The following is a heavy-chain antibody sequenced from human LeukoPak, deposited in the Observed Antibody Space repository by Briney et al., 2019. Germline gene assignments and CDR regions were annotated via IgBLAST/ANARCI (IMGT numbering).Heavy chain of an antibody. V-gene: IGHV1-24*01. CDR1: GYTLTELS. Sequence: GASVKVSCKVSGYTLTELSMHWVRQAPGKGLEWMGGFDPEDGETIYAQKFQGRVTMTEDTSTDTAYMELTSLRSEDTAVYYCATAIVVVVAFTAAFDIWGKGTMVTVSS. CDR3: ATAIVVVVAFTAAFDI. J-gene: IGHJ3*02. CDR2: FDPEDGET. D-gene: IGHD2-15*01.